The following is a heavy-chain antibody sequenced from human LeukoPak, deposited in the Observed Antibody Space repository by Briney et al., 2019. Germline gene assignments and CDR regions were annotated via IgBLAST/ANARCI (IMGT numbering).Heavy chain of an antibody. CDR3: ARDLAWSGYFDY. D-gene: IGHD3-3*01. CDR2: ISYDGSNK. J-gene: IGHJ4*02. Sequence: GGSLRLSCAASGFTFSSYAMHWVRQAPGKGLEWVAVISYDGSNKYYADSVKGRFTISRDNSKNTVYLQMNSRRGEATAVYYCARDLAWSGYFDYWGQGTLVTVSS. CDR1: GFTFSSYA. V-gene: IGHV3-30-3*01.